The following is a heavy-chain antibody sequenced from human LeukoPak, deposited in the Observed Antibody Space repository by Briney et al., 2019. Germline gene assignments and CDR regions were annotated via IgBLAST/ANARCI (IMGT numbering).Heavy chain of an antibody. J-gene: IGHJ3*01. CDR3: ARARVFYDSSGYAV. D-gene: IGHD3-22*01. Sequence: PSESLSLTCAVYGGSFSGYYWSLIRQPPGKGLEWIGEINHSGSTNYNPSLKSRVTISVDTSKNQFSLKLSSVTAADTAVYYCARARVFYDSSGYAVWGQGTMVTVSS. CDR1: GGSFSGYY. V-gene: IGHV4-34*01. CDR2: INHSGST.